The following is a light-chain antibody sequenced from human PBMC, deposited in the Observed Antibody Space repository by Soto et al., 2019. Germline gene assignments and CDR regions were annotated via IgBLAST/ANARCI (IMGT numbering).Light chain of an antibody. Sequence: EIVMTQSPANLSVSPGETATLSCRASQSISRNLAWYQQKPDQAPRLLIYGASTRATGISARFSGSGSGTEFTLTISSLQSEDLAVYYCQQHYDWLTWTFGQGTKVEIK. CDR2: GAS. CDR1: QSISRN. V-gene: IGKV3-15*01. J-gene: IGKJ1*01. CDR3: QQHYDWLTWT.